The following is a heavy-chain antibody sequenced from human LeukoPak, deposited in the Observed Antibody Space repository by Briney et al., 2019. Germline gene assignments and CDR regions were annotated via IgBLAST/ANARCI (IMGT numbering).Heavy chain of an antibody. Sequence: PSETLSLTCTVSGGSISSYYWSWIRQPPGKGLEWIGYIYYSGSTNYTPSLKSRATISVDTSKNQFSLKLSSVTAADTAVYYCARDPGLGYYGSGSYKGNSAFDIWGQGTMVTVSS. V-gene: IGHV4-59*01. D-gene: IGHD3-10*01. CDR2: IYYSGST. CDR3: ARDPGLGYYGSGSYKGNSAFDI. CDR1: GGSISSYY. J-gene: IGHJ3*02.